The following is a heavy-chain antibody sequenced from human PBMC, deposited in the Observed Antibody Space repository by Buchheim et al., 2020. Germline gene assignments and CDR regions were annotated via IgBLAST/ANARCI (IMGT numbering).Heavy chain of an antibody. CDR1: GGSISSSSYY. Sequence: QLQLQESGPGLVKPSETLSLTCTVSGGSISSSSYYWGWIRQPPGKGLEWIGSIYYSGSTYYNPSLKSRVTISVDTSKNQFSLKLGSVTAADTAVYYCASQGGGCSSTSCYKTYYYYGMDVWGQGTT. J-gene: IGHJ6*02. CDR2: IYYSGST. CDR3: ASQGGGCSSTSCYKTYYYYGMDV. D-gene: IGHD2-2*01. V-gene: IGHV4-39*01.